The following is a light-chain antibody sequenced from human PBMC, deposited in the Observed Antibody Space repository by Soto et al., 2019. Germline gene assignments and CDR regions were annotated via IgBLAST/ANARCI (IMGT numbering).Light chain of an antibody. CDR3: QHYNHWLWT. CDR2: GAS. V-gene: IGKV3-15*01. J-gene: IGKJ1*01. CDR1: QSVKSS. Sequence: EIMMTQSPATLSVSPGERATLSCRASQSVKSSLAWYQQKPGQAPRLLIYGASTRATGIPARFSGSGSGTEFTLTISSLQSEDSAVYYCQHYNHWLWTFDQGTKVEIK.